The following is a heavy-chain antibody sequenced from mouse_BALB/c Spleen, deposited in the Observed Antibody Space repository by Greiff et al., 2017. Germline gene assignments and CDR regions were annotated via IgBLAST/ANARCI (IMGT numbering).Heavy chain of an antibody. D-gene: IGHD2-4*01. CDR1: GYSITSGYY. CDR2: ISYDGSN. CDR3: AFPGYYDYDGFAY. V-gene: IGHV3-6*02. J-gene: IGHJ3*01. Sequence: DVKLQESGPGLVKPSQSLSLTCSVTGYSITSGYYWNWLRQFPGNKLEWMGYISYDGSNNYNPSLKNRISITRDTSKNQFFLKLNSVTTEDTATYYCAFPGYYDYDGFAYWGQGTLVTVSA.